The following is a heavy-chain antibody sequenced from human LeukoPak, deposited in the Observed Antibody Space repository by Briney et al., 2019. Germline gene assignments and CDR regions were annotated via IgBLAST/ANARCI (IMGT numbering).Heavy chain of an antibody. J-gene: IGHJ6*03. D-gene: IGHD3-10*01. CDR2: IYTSGST. Sequence: SETLSLTCTVSGGSISSYYWSWIRQPAGRGLEWIGRIYTSGSTNYNPSLKSRGTMSVATSKNQFSLKLSSVTAADTAVYYCARVDGNTYYYGSGSSHYYYYMDVWGKGTTVTVSS. CDR3: ARVDGNTYYYGSGSSHYYYYMDV. CDR1: GGSISSYY. V-gene: IGHV4-4*07.